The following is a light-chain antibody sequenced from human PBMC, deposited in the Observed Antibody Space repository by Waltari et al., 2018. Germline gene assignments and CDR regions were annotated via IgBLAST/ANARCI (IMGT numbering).Light chain of an antibody. V-gene: IGLV3-21*04. CDR3: QVWDRNPDHTEV. Sequence: SYVLTQPPSVSVAPGKTARITCGGTDIGSKSVPWYQQKPGQAPVVVMSYDSDRPSGIPERFSGSNSGNTATLTITRVEAGDEADYYCQVWDRNPDHTEVFGGGTRVTVL. CDR1: DIGSKS. J-gene: IGLJ3*02. CDR2: YDS.